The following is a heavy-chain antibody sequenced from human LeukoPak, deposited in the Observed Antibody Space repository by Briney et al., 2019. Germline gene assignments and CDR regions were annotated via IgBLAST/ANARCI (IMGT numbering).Heavy chain of an antibody. CDR1: GGSFSGHY. Sequence: SETLSLTCAVYGGSFSGHYWSWIRQPPGKGLEWIGEINHSGSTNYNPSLKSRVTISVDTSKNQFSLKLSSVTAADTAVYYRATPAGGYSGYDPFDYWGQGTLVTVSS. CDR3: ATPAGGYSGYDPFDY. CDR2: INHSGST. J-gene: IGHJ4*02. V-gene: IGHV4-34*01. D-gene: IGHD5-12*01.